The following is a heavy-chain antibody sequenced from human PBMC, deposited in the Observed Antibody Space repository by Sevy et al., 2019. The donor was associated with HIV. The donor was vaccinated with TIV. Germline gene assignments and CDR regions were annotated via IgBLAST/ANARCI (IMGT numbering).Heavy chain of an antibody. CDR1: GLTFSNYW. CDR3: AAKGGLRPNDGFAV. CDR2: IKQDGSEK. J-gene: IGHJ3*01. Sequence: GGSLRLSCVASGLTFSNYWMSWVRQAPGKGLEWVANIKQDGSEKYYADSVKGRFTTSRDNAKNSLYLHMNSLRAEDMAVFYCAAKGGLRPNDGFAVWGQGTMVTVSS. V-gene: IGHV3-7*03. D-gene: IGHD3-16*01.